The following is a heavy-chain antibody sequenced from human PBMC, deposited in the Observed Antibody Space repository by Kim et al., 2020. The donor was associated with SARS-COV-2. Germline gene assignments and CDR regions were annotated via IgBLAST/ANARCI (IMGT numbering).Heavy chain of an antibody. CDR3: AKVGDGYIDY. CDR2: ISWNSGSI. V-gene: IGHV3-9*01. D-gene: IGHD3-3*01. CDR1: GFTFDDYA. Sequence: GGSLRLSCAASGFTFDDYAMHWVRQAPGKGLEWVSGISWNSGSIGYADSVKGRFTISRDNAKNSLYLQMNSLRAEDTALYYCAKVGDGYIDYWGQGTLVTVSS. J-gene: IGHJ4*02.